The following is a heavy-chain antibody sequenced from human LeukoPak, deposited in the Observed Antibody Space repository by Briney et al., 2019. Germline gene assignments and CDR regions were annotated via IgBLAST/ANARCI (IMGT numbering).Heavy chain of an antibody. CDR1: GYSFTSYW. D-gene: IGHD4-17*01. V-gene: IGHV5-51*04. CDR2: IYPGDSDT. J-gene: IGHJ4*02. CDR3: ARYHRFGDLTLDY. Sequence: GESLKISCKGFGYSFTSYWIGWVRQMPGKGLEWMGIIYPGDSDTRYSPSFQGQVTISADRPISTAYLQWSSLKASDTAMYYCARYHRFGDLTLDYWGQGTLVTVSS.